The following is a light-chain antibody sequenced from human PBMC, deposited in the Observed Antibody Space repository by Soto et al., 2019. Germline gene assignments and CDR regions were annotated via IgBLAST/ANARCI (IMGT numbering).Light chain of an antibody. Sequence: QSVLTQPPSVSAAPGQKVTISCSGSSSNIGNNYVSWYQQLPGTAPKLLIYEDNKRPSGIPDRFSGSKSGTSATLGITGLQTGDEADYYCGTWDSSLSAWVLGAGTKVTVL. V-gene: IGLV1-51*02. CDR3: GTWDSSLSAWV. CDR2: EDN. J-gene: IGLJ1*01. CDR1: SSNIGNNY.